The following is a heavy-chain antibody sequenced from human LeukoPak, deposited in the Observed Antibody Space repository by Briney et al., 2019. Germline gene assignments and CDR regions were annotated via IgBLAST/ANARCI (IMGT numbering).Heavy chain of an antibody. V-gene: IGHV4-59*01. Sequence: PSETLSLTCTVSGGSISSYYWSWIRQPPGKGPEWIGYIYYSGSTNYNPSLKSRVTISVDTSKNQFSLKLSSVTAADTAVYYCARDKSCDYWGQGTLVTVSS. CDR3: ARDKSCDY. CDR1: GGSISSYY. J-gene: IGHJ4*02. CDR2: IYYSGST. D-gene: IGHD3-10*01.